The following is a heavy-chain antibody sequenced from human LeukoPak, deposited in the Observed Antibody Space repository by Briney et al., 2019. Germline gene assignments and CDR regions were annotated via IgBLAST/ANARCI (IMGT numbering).Heavy chain of an antibody. CDR1: EFTFSDYY. CDR3: AKMVRGPRPTLNAFDI. V-gene: IGHV3-11*01. D-gene: IGHD3-10*01. CDR2: SSSSGSTI. Sequence: GGSLRLSCAASEFTFSDYYMSWIRQAPGKGLEWVSYSSSSGSTIYYAVSVKGRFTISRDNAKNSLYLQMNSLRAEDTAVYYCAKMVRGPRPTLNAFDIWGQGTLVTVSS. J-gene: IGHJ3*02.